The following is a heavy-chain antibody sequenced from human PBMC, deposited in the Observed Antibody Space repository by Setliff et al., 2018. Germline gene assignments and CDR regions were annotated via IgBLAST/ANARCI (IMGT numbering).Heavy chain of an antibody. D-gene: IGHD2-21*01. CDR2: IYPGDSDT. CDR3: AKQTPISLIDALDI. CDR1: GYTFSNYW. J-gene: IGHJ3*02. V-gene: IGHV5-51*01. Sequence: GESLKISCKASGYTFSNYWIAWVRQMPGKGLEWMGIIYPGDSDTRYSPSFQGQVTFSADRSITTAYLQWSSLKASDTAMYYCAKQTPISLIDALDIWGQGTMVTVSS.